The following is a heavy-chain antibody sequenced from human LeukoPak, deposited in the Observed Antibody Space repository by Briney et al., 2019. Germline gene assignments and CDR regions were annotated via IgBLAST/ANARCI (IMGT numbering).Heavy chain of an antibody. CDR3: GREGSSRTIDY. D-gene: IGHD1/OR15-1a*01. J-gene: IGHJ4*02. CDR2: IWYDGSNR. CDR1: GFTFSSYG. Sequence: GGSLRLSCAASGFTFSSYGMHWVRQAPGKGLEWVAVIWYDGSNRYYADSVKGRFTFSRDSSKSTVYLQMDSLRADDTAVYYCGREGSSRTIDYWGQGTLVTVSS. V-gene: IGHV3-33*08.